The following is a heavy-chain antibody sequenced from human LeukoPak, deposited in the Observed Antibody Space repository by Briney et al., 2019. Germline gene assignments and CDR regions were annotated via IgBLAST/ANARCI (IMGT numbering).Heavy chain of an antibody. CDR1: GFTFSSYA. Sequence: GGSLRLSCAVSGFTFSSYAMSWVRQAPGKGLEWVSTISGGGTSTYYADAVKGRFTISRDKSKNTLFLQMNSLRAEDTAVYYCTKSYGDYLGYFDSWGQGTLVTVSS. V-gene: IGHV3-23*01. CDR3: TKSYGDYLGYFDS. J-gene: IGHJ4*02. CDR2: ISGGGTST. D-gene: IGHD4-17*01.